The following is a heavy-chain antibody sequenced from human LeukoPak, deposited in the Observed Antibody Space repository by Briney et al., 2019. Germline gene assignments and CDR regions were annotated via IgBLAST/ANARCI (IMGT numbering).Heavy chain of an antibody. Sequence: GGSLRLSCVGSGFTFSSYAMTWVRQAPGKGLEWVSTISSSGGSTYYADSVKGRFTISRDNSNNTLYLHMKSLRAEDTAVYYCAKHWGDIVLVVSVFFDSWGQGTLVTVSS. CDR2: ISSSGGST. CDR1: GFTFSSYA. J-gene: IGHJ4*02. CDR3: AKHWGDIVLVVSVFFDS. D-gene: IGHD2-8*02. V-gene: IGHV3-23*01.